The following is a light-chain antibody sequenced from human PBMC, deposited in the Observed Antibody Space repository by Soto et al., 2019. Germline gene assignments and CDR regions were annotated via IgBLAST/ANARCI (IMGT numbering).Light chain of an antibody. CDR2: KAS. CDR1: QSISTW. Sequence: TQLTQSPSSLSASVGDRVTITCRASQSISTWLVWYQQKPGKAPKLLIYKASNLESGVPSRFSGSGSGTEFTLTISSLQPDDFATYYCQQYNSYPLSFAGGTKVDIK. J-gene: IGKJ4*01. V-gene: IGKV1-5*03. CDR3: QQYNSYPLS.